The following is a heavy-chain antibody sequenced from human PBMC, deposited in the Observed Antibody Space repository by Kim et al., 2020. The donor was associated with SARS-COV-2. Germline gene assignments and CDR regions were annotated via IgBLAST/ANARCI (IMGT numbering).Heavy chain of an antibody. J-gene: IGHJ5*02. CDR1: GFSLSTSGVG. V-gene: IGHV2-5*02. CDR3: AHVYPRSSWSRWGNWFDP. Sequence: SGPTLVNPTQTLTLTCTFSGFSLSTSGVGVGWIRQPPGKALEWLALIYWDDDKRYSPSLKSRLTITKDTSKNQVVLTMTNMDPVDTATYYCAHVYPRSSWSRWGNWFDPWGQGTLVTVSS. CDR2: IYWDDDK. D-gene: IGHD6-13*01.